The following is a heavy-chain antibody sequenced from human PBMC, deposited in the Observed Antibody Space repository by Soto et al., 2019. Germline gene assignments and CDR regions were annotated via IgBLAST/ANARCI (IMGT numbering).Heavy chain of an antibody. J-gene: IGHJ4*02. CDR3: ARDRRDGYKRYFEF. Sequence: ASVKVSCKASGYTFGKYGISWVRQAPGQGLEWVGWISVYHGNTVHAQKFRGRVNMTTDTSTNTAYMELGSLKSDDTAVYFCARDRRDGYKRYFEFWGQGNQVTVSS. V-gene: IGHV1-18*01. CDR1: GYTFGKYG. D-gene: IGHD5-12*01. CDR2: ISVYHGNT.